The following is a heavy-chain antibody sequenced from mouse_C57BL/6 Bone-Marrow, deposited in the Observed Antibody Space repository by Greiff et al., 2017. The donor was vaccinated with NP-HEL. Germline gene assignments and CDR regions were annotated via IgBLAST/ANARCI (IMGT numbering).Heavy chain of an antibody. D-gene: IGHD1-1*01. CDR2: IYPRSGNT. J-gene: IGHJ2*01. V-gene: IGHV1-81*01. CDR3: ARPSFTTVEGDY. CDR1: GYTFTSYG. Sequence: QVHVKQSGAELARPGASVKLSCKASGYTFTSYGISWVKQRTGQGLEWIGEIYPRSGNTYYNEKFKGKATLTADKSSSTAYMELRSLTSEDSAVYFCARPSFTTVEGDYWGQGTTLTVSS.